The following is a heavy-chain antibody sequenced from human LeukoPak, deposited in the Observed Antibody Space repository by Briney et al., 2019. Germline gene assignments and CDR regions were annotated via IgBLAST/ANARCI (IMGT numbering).Heavy chain of an antibody. V-gene: IGHV4-61*02. D-gene: IGHD1-26*01. CDR1: GGSISSGSYY. CDR2: IYTSGSN. J-gene: IGHJ3*02. CDR3: AGSYRYAFDI. Sequence: SQTLSLTCTVSGGSISSGSYYWSWIRQPAGKGLEWIGRIYTSGSNNYNPSLKSRVTISVDTSKNQFSLKLSSVTAADTAVYYCAGSYRYAFDIWGQGTMVTVSS.